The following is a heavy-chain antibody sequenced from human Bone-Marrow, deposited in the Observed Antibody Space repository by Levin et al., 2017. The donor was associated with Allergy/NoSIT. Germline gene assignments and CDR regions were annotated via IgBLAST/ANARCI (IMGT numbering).Heavy chain of an antibody. CDR1: GDSIKSGTYY. V-gene: IGHV4-39*01. CDR3: ARQGGGHRDYDPVGYY. J-gene: IGHJ4*02. Sequence: SETLSLTCTVAGDSIKSGTYYWGWIRQPPGKGWEWIGIISYSGDTYYSPSLKSRVSISVDTSRNQFSLRLDSMTAADPAVYYCARQGGGHRDYDPVGYYWGQGTLVTVSS. D-gene: IGHD5-12*01. CDR2: ISYSGDT.